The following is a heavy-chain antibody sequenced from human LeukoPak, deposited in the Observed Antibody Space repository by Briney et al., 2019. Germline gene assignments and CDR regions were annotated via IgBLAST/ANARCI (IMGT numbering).Heavy chain of an antibody. CDR2: IRSDGGIK. CDR3: AKDVPAAYFDY. V-gene: IGHV3-30*02. CDR1: GFTFSSYG. Sequence: GSLRLSCAASGFTFSSYGMHWVRQAPGKGLEWVAFIRSDGGIKYYADSVKGRFTISRDNSKNTLYLQVNSLRAEDTAVYFCAKDVPAAYFDYWGQGTLVTVSS. J-gene: IGHJ4*02. D-gene: IGHD2-2*01.